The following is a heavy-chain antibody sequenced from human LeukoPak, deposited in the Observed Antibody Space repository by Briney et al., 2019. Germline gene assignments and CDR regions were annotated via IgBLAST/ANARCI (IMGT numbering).Heavy chain of an antibody. CDR2: IHHSGST. V-gene: IGHV4-38-2*02. D-gene: IGHD6-19*01. J-gene: IGHJ4*02. CDR1: GYFVSSGYY. CDR3: ARTSSSGLVGGYYFDY. Sequence: SETLSLTCTVSGYFVSSGYYWGWIRQPPGKGLQWIGSIHHSGSTYYNPSLKSRVTISVDTSKNQFSLKLSSVTAADTAVYYCARTSSSGLVGGYYFDYWGQGTLVTVSS.